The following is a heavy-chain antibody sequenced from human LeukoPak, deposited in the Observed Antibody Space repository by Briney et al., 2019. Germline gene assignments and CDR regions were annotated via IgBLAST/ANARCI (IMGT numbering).Heavy chain of an antibody. V-gene: IGHV3-30*02. D-gene: IGHD3-10*01. CDR2: IRYDGSIK. CDR3: AGFGERNTDY. CDR1: GFIFTSYG. Sequence: GGSLRLSCAASGFIFTSYGMHWVRQAPGKGLEWVAFIRYDGSIKFYADSVKGRFTISRDNSRNTLYLQMNSLRAEDTAVYYCAGFGERNTDYWGQGTLVTVSS. J-gene: IGHJ4*02.